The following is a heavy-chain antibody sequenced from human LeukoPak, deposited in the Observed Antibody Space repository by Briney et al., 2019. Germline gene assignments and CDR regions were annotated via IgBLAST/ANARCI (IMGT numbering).Heavy chain of an antibody. V-gene: IGHV4-31*03. CDR2: IYYSGST. Sequence: TLSLTCTVSGGSISSGGYYWSWIRQHPGKGLEWIGYIYYSGSTYYNPSLKSRVTISVDTSKNQFSLKLSSVTAADTAVYYCARVPARGSTSRTRCYFDYWGQGTLVTVSS. CDR1: GGSISSGGYY. D-gene: IGHD2-2*01. CDR3: ARVPARGSTSRTRCYFDY. J-gene: IGHJ4*02.